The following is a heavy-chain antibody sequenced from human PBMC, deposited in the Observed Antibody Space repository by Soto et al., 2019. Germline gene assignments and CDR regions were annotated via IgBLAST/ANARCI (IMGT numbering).Heavy chain of an antibody. J-gene: IGHJ5*02. CDR2: ISSTSTFT. Sequence: GGSLRLSCAASGLTFSDNHIAWIRQAPGKGLEWVSYISSTSTFTIYADSVKGRFTISRDNAKNSLYLQMNSLRADDTAVYFCAREYGPFTLGPGTLVTVCS. V-gene: IGHV3-11*06. D-gene: IGHD3-10*01. CDR1: GLTFSDNH. CDR3: AREYGPFT.